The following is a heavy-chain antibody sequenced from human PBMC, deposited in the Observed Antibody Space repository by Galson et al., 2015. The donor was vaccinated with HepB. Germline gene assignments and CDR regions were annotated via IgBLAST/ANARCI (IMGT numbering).Heavy chain of an antibody. D-gene: IGHD1-1*01. Sequence: SVKVSCKASGGTFSSYAISWVRQAPGQGLEWMGGIIPIFGTANYAQKFQGRVTITADESTSTAYMELSSLRSEDTAVYYCARDPGKGRYYYYYMDVWGKGTTVTVSS. J-gene: IGHJ6*03. CDR3: ARDPGKGRYYYYYMDV. CDR2: IIPIFGTA. V-gene: IGHV1-69*13. CDR1: GGTFSSYA.